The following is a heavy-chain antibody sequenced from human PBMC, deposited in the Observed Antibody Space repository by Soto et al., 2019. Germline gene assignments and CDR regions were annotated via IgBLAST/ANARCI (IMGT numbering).Heavy chain of an antibody. Sequence: SETLSLTCTVSGGSISSYYWSWIRQPPGKGLEWIGYIYYSGSTNYNPSLKSRVTISVDTSRNQFSLKLSSVTAADTAVYYCARANVVVPAAMPNWFDPWGQGTLVTVSS. V-gene: IGHV4-59*01. CDR2: IYYSGST. J-gene: IGHJ5*02. CDR1: GGSISSYY. CDR3: ARANVVVPAAMPNWFDP. D-gene: IGHD2-2*01.